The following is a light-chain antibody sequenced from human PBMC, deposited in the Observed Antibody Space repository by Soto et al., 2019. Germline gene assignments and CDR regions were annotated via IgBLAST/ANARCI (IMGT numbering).Light chain of an antibody. CDR1: SSDVGGYDY. Sequence: SVLTQPASVSGSPGQSITISFTGTSSDVGGYDYVSWYQQHPGKAPKLMIYEVANRPSGFSNRFSGSKSGNTASLTISGLQAEDEADYYCGSYASSLYVFGTGTKVTVL. CDR3: GSYASSLYV. V-gene: IGLV2-14*01. J-gene: IGLJ1*01. CDR2: EVA.